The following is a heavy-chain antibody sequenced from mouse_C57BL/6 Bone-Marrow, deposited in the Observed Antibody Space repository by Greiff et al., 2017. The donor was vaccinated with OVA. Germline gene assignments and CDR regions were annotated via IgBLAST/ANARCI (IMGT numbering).Heavy chain of an antibody. D-gene: IGHD4-1*01. CDR2: SRNKANDYTT. CDR1: GFTFSDFY. Sequence: EVKLVESGGGLVQSGRSLRLSCATSGFTFSDFYMEWVRQAPGKGLEWIAASRNKANDYTTAYSASVKGRFIVSRDTSQSSLYLQMNALRAEDTAIYYCARDNWDWYFDVWGTGTTVTVSS. V-gene: IGHV7-1*01. J-gene: IGHJ1*03. CDR3: ARDNWDWYFDV.